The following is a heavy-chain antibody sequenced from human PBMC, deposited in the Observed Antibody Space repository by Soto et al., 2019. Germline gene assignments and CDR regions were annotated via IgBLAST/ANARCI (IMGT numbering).Heavy chain of an antibody. CDR2: IWYDGSNK. J-gene: IGHJ4*02. V-gene: IGHV3-33*01. CDR3: ARDRAAAGTEGFFDY. Sequence: GGSLRLSCAASGFTFSSYGMHWVRQAPGKGLEWVAVIWYDGSNKYYADSVKGRFTISRDNSKNTLYLQMNSLRAEDTAVYYCARDRAAAGTEGFFDYWGQGTLVTVSS. D-gene: IGHD6-13*01. CDR1: GFTFSSYG.